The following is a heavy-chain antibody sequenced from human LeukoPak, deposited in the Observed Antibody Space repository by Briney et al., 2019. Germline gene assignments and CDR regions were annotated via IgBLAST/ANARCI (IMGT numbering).Heavy chain of an antibody. CDR3: ARGGSYCSSTRCYDTLGYFDL. D-gene: IGHD2-2*01. V-gene: IGHV3-7*01. CDR2: IKQDGSEK. CDR1: GFTLSSYW. Sequence: GGSLRLSCAASGFTLSSYWMSWVRQAPGKGLEWVANIKQDGSEKYYVDSVKGRFTISRDNAKNSLYLQMNSLRAEDTAVYYCARGGSYCSSTRCYDTLGYFDLWGRGTLVTVSS. J-gene: IGHJ2*01.